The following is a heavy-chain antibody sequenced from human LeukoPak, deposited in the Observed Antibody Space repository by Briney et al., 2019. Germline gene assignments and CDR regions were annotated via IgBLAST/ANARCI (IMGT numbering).Heavy chain of an antibody. V-gene: IGHV4-59*01. CDR2: IYYSGST. Sequence: SETLSLTCTVSGGSISSYYWSWIRQPPGKGLEWIGYIYYSGSTNYNPSLKSRVTISVDTSKNQFSLKLSSVTAADTAVYYCARGSSGWYVGGYYYYYGMDVWGQGTTVTVSS. CDR3: ARGSSGWYVGGYYYYYGMDV. CDR1: GGSISSYY. J-gene: IGHJ6*02. D-gene: IGHD6-19*01.